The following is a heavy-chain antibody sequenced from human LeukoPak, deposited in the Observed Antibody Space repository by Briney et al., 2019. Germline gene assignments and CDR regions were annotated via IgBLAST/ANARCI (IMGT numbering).Heavy chain of an antibody. Sequence: SETLSLTCTVSGCSIYSSNWWSWVRQPPGKGLEWIGEMSQSGSTHYDPSLTGRVTISVDKSNNQFSLTLNSATAADTAVYFCATHMTVSGTRGYDNWGQGTLVTVSS. CDR2: MSQSGST. V-gene: IGHV4-4*02. CDR1: GCSIYSSNW. D-gene: IGHD1-1*01. J-gene: IGHJ4*02. CDR3: ATHMTVSGTRGYDN.